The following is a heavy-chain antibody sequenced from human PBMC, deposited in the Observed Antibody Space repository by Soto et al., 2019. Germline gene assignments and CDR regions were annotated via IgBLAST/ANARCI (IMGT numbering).Heavy chain of an antibody. CDR3: AKGRPTVNYDILTGDRYDY. Sequence: EVQLLESGGGLVQPGGSLRLSCAASGFTFSSYAMRWVRQAPGKGLEWVSAISGSGGSTYYADSVKGRFTISRDTTKNTLYLQMNGLRAEDTAVYYCAKGRPTVNYDILTGDRYDYWGQGTLVTVSS. CDR2: ISGSGGST. D-gene: IGHD3-9*01. J-gene: IGHJ4*02. CDR1: GFTFSSYA. V-gene: IGHV3-23*01.